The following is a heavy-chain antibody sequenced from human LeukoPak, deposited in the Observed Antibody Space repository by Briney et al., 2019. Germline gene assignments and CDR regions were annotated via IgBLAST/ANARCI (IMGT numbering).Heavy chain of an antibody. CDR2: IWYDGSNK. J-gene: IGHJ3*02. Sequence: PGRSLRLSCAASGFTFSSYSMHWVRQAPGKGLEWVAVIWYDGSNKYYADSVKGRFTISRDNSKNTLYLQMNGLRAEDTAVYYCARVSAASGGSCYSCAFDIWGQGTMVTVSS. CDR1: GFTFSSYS. V-gene: IGHV3-33*01. CDR3: ARVSAASGGSCYSCAFDI. D-gene: IGHD2-15*01.